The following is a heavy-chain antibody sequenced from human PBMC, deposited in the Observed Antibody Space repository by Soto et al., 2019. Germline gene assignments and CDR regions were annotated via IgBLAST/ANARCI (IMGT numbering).Heavy chain of an antibody. D-gene: IGHD3-3*01. Sequence: GGSLRLSCAVSGFTFSNYAMSWVRQAPGKGLEWVTSISGSGARTYYADSVKGRITTSRDNSKNTLFLQVSSLRDEDTAVYYCAGGASYYVFGIESWGQGTVV. CDR1: GFTFSNYA. CDR2: ISGSGART. J-gene: IGHJ4*02. CDR3: AGGASYYVFGIES. V-gene: IGHV3-23*01.